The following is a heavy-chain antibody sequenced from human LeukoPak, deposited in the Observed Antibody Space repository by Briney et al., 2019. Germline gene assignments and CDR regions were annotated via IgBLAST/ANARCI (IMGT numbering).Heavy chain of an antibody. D-gene: IGHD3-3*01. CDR2: INPNSGGT. J-gene: IGHJ4*02. CDR3: ATHFDFWSGYWGFFDY. CDR1: GYTFTGYY. V-gene: IGHV1-2*02. Sequence: ASVKVSCKASGYTFTGYYMHWVRQAPGQGLEWMGWINPNSGGTNYAQKFQGRVTMTRDTSISTAYVELNRLSSDDTAVYYCATHFDFWSGYWGFFDYWGQGTLVTVSS.